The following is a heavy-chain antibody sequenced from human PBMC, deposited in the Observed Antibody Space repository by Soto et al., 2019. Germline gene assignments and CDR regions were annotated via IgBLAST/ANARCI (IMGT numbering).Heavy chain of an antibody. V-gene: IGHV3-23*01. Sequence: GSLRLSCAASGFTFSSYAMSWVRQAPGKGLEWVSAISGSGGSTYYADSVKGRFTISRDNSKNTLYLQMNSLRAEDTAVYYCAKSGETQWLREYYFDYWGQGTLVTVSS. CDR1: GFTFSSYA. CDR3: AKSGETQWLREYYFDY. CDR2: ISGSGGST. D-gene: IGHD6-19*01. J-gene: IGHJ4*02.